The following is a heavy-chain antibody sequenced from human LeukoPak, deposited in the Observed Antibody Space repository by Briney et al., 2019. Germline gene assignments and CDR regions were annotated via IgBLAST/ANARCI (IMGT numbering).Heavy chain of an antibody. CDR3: ARDPGGYSSSWYEPGY. Sequence: GGSLRLSCAASGFTFSSYWMSWVRQAPGKGLEWVANIKQDGSEKYYVDSVKGRFTISRDNAKSSLYLQMNSLRAEDTAVYYCARDPGGYSSSWYEPGYWGQGTLVTVSS. V-gene: IGHV3-7*03. D-gene: IGHD6-13*01. CDR2: IKQDGSEK. CDR1: GFTFSSYW. J-gene: IGHJ4*02.